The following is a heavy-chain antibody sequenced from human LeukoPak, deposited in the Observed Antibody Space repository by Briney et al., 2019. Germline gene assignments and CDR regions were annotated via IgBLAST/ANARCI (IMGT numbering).Heavy chain of an antibody. CDR1: GYTLTSYY. V-gene: IGHV1-46*01. Sequence: ASVKVSCKASGYTLTSYYMHWVRQAPGQGLEWMGIINPSGGSTSYAQKFQGRVTMTRDTSTSTVYMELSSLRSEDAAVYYCARASLAQPLFDLWGRGTLVTVSS. CDR3: ARASLAQPLFDL. D-gene: IGHD2-2*01. CDR2: INPSGGST. J-gene: IGHJ2*01.